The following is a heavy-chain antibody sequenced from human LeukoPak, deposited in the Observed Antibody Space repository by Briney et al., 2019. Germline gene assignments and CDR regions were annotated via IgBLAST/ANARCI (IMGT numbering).Heavy chain of an antibody. V-gene: IGHV1-3*01. J-gene: IGHJ5*02. CDR1: GYTFTSYA. CDR2: TNAGNGNT. Sequence: GSVKVSCKASGYTFTSYAMHWVRQAPGQRLERMGWTNAGNGNTKYSQKFQGRVTITRDTSASTAYMELSSLRSEDTAVYYCARVRFYYGSGSWWFDPWGQGTLVTVSS. CDR3: ARVRFYYGSGSWWFDP. D-gene: IGHD3-10*01.